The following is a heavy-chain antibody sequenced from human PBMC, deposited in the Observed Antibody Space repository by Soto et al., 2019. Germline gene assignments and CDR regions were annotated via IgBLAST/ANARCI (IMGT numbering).Heavy chain of an antibody. CDR1: GFTFSSYA. J-gene: IGHJ4*02. D-gene: IGHD6-13*01. CDR3: AKSVAAAVHSGRFDY. Sequence: GGSLRLSCAASGFTFSSYAMSWVRQAPGKGLEWVSAISGSGGSTYYADSVKGRFTISRDNSKNTLYLQMNSLRAEDTAVYYCAKSVAAAVHSGRFDYWGQGTLVTVSS. CDR2: ISGSGGST. V-gene: IGHV3-23*01.